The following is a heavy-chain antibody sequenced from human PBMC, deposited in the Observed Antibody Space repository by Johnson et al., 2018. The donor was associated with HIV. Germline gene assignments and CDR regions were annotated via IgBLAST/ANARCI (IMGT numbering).Heavy chain of an antibody. CDR1: GFRIDDYS. J-gene: IGHJ3*02. Sequence: VQLVESGGGLEQPGRSLRLSCAASGFRIDDYSMHWVRPVPGKGLAWVSRISWNRDRTDYADSVKGRFTISRDKAKNSLYLQRNSLRPEDTALYYCAKGDLTGWSTDALDIRGQGTMVTVSS. CDR3: AKGDLTGWSTDALDI. V-gene: IGHV3-9*01. D-gene: IGHD3-9*01. CDR2: ISWNRDRT.